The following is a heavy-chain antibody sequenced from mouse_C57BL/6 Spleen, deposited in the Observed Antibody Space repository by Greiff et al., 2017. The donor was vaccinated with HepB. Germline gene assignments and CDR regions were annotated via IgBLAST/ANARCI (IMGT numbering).Heavy chain of an antibody. CDR1: GFSLTSYG. D-gene: IGHD2-4*01. CDR3: ARGDYDGYYAMDY. J-gene: IGHJ4*01. CDR2: IWSGGST. Sequence: VQRVESGPGLVQPSQSLSITCTVSGFSLTSYGVHWVRQSPGKGLEWLGVIWSGGSTDYNAAFISRLSISKDNSKSQVFFKMNSLQADDTAIYYCARGDYDGYYAMDYWGQGTSVTVSS. V-gene: IGHV2-2*01.